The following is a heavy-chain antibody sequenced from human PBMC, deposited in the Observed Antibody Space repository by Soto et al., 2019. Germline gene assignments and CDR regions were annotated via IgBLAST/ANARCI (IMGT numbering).Heavy chain of an antibody. CDR3: ARHTYYDILTGVFDY. CDR1: GGSISSSSYY. Sequence: QLQLQESGPGLVKPSETLSLTCTVSGGSISSSSYYWGWIRQPPAKGLEWIGSIYYSGSTYYNPSLKSRVTISVDTSKNQFPLKLSSVTAADTAVYYCARHTYYDILTGVFDYWGQGTLVTVSS. D-gene: IGHD3-9*01. V-gene: IGHV4-39*01. CDR2: IYYSGST. J-gene: IGHJ4*02.